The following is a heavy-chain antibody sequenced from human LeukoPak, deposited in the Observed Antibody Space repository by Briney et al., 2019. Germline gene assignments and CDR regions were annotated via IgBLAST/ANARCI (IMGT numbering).Heavy chain of an antibody. Sequence: PSETLSLTCTVSGGSISSHYWSWIRQPPGKGLEWIGYIYYSGSTNYNPSLKSRVTISVDTSKNQFSLKLSSVTAADTAVYYCASSVDDFWSGYYFYWGQGTLVTVSS. CDR3: ASSVDDFWSGYYFY. D-gene: IGHD3-3*01. J-gene: IGHJ4*02. V-gene: IGHV4-59*11. CDR2: IYYSGST. CDR1: GGSISSHY.